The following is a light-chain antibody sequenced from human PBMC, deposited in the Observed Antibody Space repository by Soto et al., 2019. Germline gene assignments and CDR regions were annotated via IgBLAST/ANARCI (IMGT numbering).Light chain of an antibody. Sequence: DIQMTQSPSSLSASVGDRVTITCRASQSIRRSLNWYHQKPGKAPNLLIYTTSTLQGGVPSRFSGSGSGTDFTLTISSLQPEDFATYYCQQSHSSPYTFGQGTKLEIK. CDR1: QSIRRS. J-gene: IGKJ2*01. CDR3: QQSHSSPYT. V-gene: IGKV1-39*01. CDR2: TTS.